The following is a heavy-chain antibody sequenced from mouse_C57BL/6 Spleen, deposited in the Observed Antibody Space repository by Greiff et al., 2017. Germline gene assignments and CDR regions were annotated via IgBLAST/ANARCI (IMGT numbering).Heavy chain of an antibody. D-gene: IGHD1-1*01. J-gene: IGHJ3*01. V-gene: IGHV1-81*01. CDR1: GYTFTSYG. Sequence: QVQLKESGAELARPGASVKLSCQASGYTFTSYGISWVKQRTGQGLEWIGEIYPRSGNTYYNEKFKGKATLTADKSSSTAYMELRSLTSEDSAVYFCARNYGSSAAWFAYWGQGTLVTVSA. CDR3: ARNYGSSAAWFAY. CDR2: IYPRSGNT.